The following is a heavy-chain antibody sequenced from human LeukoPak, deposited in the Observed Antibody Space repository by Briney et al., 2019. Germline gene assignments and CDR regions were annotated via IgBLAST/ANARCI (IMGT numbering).Heavy chain of an antibody. CDR2: INHSGST. V-gene: IGHV4-34*01. CDR1: GGSFSGYY. CDR3: ARGESRIETPSY. Sequence: SETLSLTCAVHGGSFSGYYWSWIRQPPGKGLEWIGEINHSGSTNYNPSLKSRVTISVDTSKNQFSLKLSSVTAADTAVYYCARGESRIETPSYWGQGTLVTVSS. D-gene: IGHD3-16*02. J-gene: IGHJ4*02.